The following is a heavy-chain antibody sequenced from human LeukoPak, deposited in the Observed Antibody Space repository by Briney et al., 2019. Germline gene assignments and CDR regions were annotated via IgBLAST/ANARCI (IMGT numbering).Heavy chain of an antibody. CDR1: GGSISSDY. CDR3: AREEAVDYYYYMDV. Sequence: SETLSLTCSVSGGSISSDYWSWIRQPAGKGLEWIGRINASGSTRYNPSLKSRVTISVDTSKNQFSLKLSSVTAADTAVYYCAREEAVDYYYYMDVWGKGTTVAVSS. CDR2: INASGST. J-gene: IGHJ6*03. D-gene: IGHD6-19*01. V-gene: IGHV4-4*07.